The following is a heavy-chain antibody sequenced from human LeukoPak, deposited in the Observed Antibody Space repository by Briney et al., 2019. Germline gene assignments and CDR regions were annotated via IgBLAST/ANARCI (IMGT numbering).Heavy chain of an antibody. CDR1: GFTFSSYW. V-gene: IGHV3-7*01. J-gene: IGHJ4*02. D-gene: IGHD3-10*01. CDR3: ARDQYGVTMVRGVSDY. CDR2: IKQDGSEK. Sequence: PGGSLRLSCAAPGFTFSSYWMSWVRQAPGKGLEWVANIKQDGSEKYYVDSVKGRFTISRGNAKNSLYLQMNSLRAEDTAVYYCARDQYGVTMVRGVSDYWGQGTLVTVSS.